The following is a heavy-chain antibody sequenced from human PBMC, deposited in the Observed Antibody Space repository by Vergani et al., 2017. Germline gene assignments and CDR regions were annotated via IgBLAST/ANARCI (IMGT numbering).Heavy chain of an antibody. CDR2: ISSSSSYT. D-gene: IGHD6-13*01. CDR3: ASLIAAGSDY. J-gene: IGHJ4*02. CDR1: GFTFSDYY. V-gene: IGHV3-11*05. Sequence: QVQLVESGGGLVKPGGSLRLSCAASGFTFSDYYMSWIRRAPGKGLEWVSYISSSSSYTNYADSVKGRFTISRDNAKNSLYLQMNSLRAEDTAVYYCASLIAAGSDYWGQGTLVTVSS.